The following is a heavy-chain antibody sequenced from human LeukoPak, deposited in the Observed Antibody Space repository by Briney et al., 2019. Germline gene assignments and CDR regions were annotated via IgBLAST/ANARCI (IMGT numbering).Heavy chain of an antibody. V-gene: IGHV3-23*01. J-gene: IGHJ4*02. CDR1: GFTFSSYA. D-gene: IGHD3-22*01. CDR2: ISGSGGST. CDR3: AKDSPYYYDSSGYSSFDY. Sequence: GGSLRLSCAASGFTFSSYAMSWVRQAPGKGLEWVSAISGSGGSTYYADSVKGRFTISRDNSKNTLYLQMNSLRAEDTAVYYCAKDSPYYYDSSGYSSFDYWGQGTLVTVSS.